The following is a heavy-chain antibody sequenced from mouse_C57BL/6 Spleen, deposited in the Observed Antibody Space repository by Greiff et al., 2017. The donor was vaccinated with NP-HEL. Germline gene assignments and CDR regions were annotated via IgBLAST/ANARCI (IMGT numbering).Heavy chain of an antibody. V-gene: IGHV1-72*01. J-gene: IGHJ4*01. CDR3: ARSYYGSSPYAMDY. D-gene: IGHD1-1*01. Sequence: QQSCKASGYTFTSYWMHWVKQRPGRGLEWIGRIDPNSGGTKYNEKFKSKATLTVDKPSSTAYMQLSSLTSEDSAVYYCARSYYGSSPYAMDYWGQGTSVTVSS. CDR1: GYTFTSYW. CDR2: IDPNSGGT.